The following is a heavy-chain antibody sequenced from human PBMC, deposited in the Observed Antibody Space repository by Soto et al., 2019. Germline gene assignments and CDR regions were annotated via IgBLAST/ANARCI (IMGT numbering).Heavy chain of an antibody. Sequence: GRTLRRPGVASANSYWNARMSWVRQTPREALQSVGRIKIKTDAGTTDYAAPVDARFTISRDDSKNTLYLQTNSLITQDTAGYYCTTRPPNNWNDAGRTYY. J-gene: IGHJ6*01. V-gene: IGHV3-15*01. CDR1: ANSYWNAR. D-gene: IGHD1-20*01. CDR2: IKIKTDAGTT. CDR3: TTRPPNNWNDAGRTYY.